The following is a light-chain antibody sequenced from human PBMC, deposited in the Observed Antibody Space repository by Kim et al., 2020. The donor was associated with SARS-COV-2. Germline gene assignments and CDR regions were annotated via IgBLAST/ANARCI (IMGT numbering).Light chain of an antibody. CDR2: AAS. J-gene: IGKJ4*01. CDR1: QTITNY. Sequence: ASVGDRITITCRASQTITNYLNWYQQKPGKAPKLLIYAASSLQSGVPSRFSGSDSGTEFTLTISSLQPEDFATYYCQQTYSIPLTFGGGTKVDIK. V-gene: IGKV1-39*01. CDR3: QQTYSIPLT.